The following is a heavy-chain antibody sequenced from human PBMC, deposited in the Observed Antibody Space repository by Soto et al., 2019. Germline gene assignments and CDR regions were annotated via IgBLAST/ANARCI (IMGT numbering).Heavy chain of an antibody. J-gene: IGHJ3*01. CDR2: ISDGGDLT. CDR3: ARRAFGSSRSFDL. V-gene: IGHV3-23*01. CDR1: GFAFSSHP. D-gene: IGHD6-6*01. Sequence: LRLSCAASGFAFSSHPMSWVRQAPERGLEWVSGISDGGDLTYNADSVKGRFTISRDNSKNILFLQMNSLRAEDTALYYCARRAFGSSRSFDLWGQGTMVTVSS.